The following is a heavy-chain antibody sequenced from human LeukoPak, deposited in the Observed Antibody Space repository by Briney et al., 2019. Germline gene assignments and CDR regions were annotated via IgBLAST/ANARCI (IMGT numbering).Heavy chain of an antibody. J-gene: IGHJ4*02. CDR2: IYYSGST. Sequence: SETLSLTCTVSGGSISSSSYFWGWIRQPPGKGLEWIGSIYYSGSTYYHPSLKSRVTISVDTSKNQFSLKLSSVTAADTAVYYCARDPGTSYVDYWGQGTLVTVSS. CDR3: ARDPGTSYVDY. CDR1: GGSISSSSYF. D-gene: IGHD2-8*01. V-gene: IGHV4-39*07.